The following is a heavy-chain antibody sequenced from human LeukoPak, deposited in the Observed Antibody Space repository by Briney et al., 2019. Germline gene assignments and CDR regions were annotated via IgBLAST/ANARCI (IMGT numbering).Heavy chain of an antibody. CDR3: AKVRGSSWYNDY. J-gene: IGHJ4*02. Sequence: GGSLRLSCAVSGFIVSSNHMNWVRQAPGKGLEWVSAISGSGGSTYYADSVKGRFTISRDNSKNTLYLQMNSLRAEDTAVYYCAKVRGSSWYNDYWGQGTLVTVSS. CDR2: ISGSGGST. CDR1: GFIVSSNH. D-gene: IGHD6-13*01. V-gene: IGHV3-23*01.